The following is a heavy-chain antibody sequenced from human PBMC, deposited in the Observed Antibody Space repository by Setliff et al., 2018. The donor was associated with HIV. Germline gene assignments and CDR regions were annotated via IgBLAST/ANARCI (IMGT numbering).Heavy chain of an antibody. V-gene: IGHV3-7*01. CDR3: ARKLRPGHGVDV. CDR2: IGQDGSEK. CDR1: GFAFSSLW. D-gene: IGHD3-10*01. Sequence: GGSLRLSCAASGFAFSSLWMSWVRQAPGQGLEWVANIGQDGSEKNYVDSVKGRFTISRDNAKNSMDLQMNSLRAEDTAIYYCARKLRPGHGVDVWGQGTTVTVSS. J-gene: IGHJ6*02.